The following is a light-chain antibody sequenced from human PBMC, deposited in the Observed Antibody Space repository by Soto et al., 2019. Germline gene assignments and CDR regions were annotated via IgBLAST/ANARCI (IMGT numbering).Light chain of an antibody. J-gene: IGKJ2*01. CDR1: QSIRSN. V-gene: IGKV3-15*01. CDR3: QQYNTWPPYT. Sequence: EIVMTQSPATLSVSPGERATLSCRASQSIRSNLAWYQQKPGQAPRLLIYEASTRATGVPARFSGSGSGTEFTLTISSLQSEDFAVYFWQQYNTWPPYTFGQGTNLEIK. CDR2: EAS.